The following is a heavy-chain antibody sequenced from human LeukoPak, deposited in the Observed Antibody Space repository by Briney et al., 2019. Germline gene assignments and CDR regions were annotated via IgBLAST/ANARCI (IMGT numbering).Heavy chain of an antibody. CDR3: ASGARANWDDAFDI. CDR1: GGSISSYY. J-gene: IGHJ3*02. D-gene: IGHD7-27*01. V-gene: IGHV4-59*01. CDR2: IYYSGST. Sequence: PSETLSLTCTVSGGSISSYYWSWIRQPPGKGLDWIGYIYYSGSTNYNPSLKSRVTISVDTSKNQFSLKLSSVTAADTAVYYCASGARANWDDAFDIWGQGTMVTVSS.